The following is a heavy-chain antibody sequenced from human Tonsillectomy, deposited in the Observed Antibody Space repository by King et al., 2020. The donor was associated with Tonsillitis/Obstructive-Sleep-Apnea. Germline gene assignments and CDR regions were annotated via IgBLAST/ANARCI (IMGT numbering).Heavy chain of an antibody. CDR3: ARGRGAAAGIAGYSYYYMDV. CDR2: INTNTGNP. J-gene: IGHJ6*03. CDR1: GYTFTSYA. Sequence: VQLVESGSELKKPGASVKVSCKASGYTFTSYAMNWVRQAPGQGLEWMGWINTNTGNPTYAQGFTGRFVFSLDTSFSTAYLQISSLKADDAAVYYCARGRGAAAGIAGYSYYYMDVWGTGTTVTVSS. V-gene: IGHV7-4-1*02. D-gene: IGHD6-13*01.